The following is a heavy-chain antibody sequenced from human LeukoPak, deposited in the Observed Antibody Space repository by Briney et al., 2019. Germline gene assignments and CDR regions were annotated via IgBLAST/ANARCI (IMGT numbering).Heavy chain of an antibody. CDR2: INPKNGGR. CDR1: GYTFTGYY. D-gene: IGHD1-26*01. Sequence: ASVKVSCKASGYTFTGYYMHWVRQAPGQGLEWMGWINPKNGGRSYAQKFQARVTMITDTSTNTAYMELSSLRFDDTAVYYCASWDAPGFDYWGQGTLVTVSS. J-gene: IGHJ4*02. CDR3: ASWDAPGFDY. V-gene: IGHV1-2*02.